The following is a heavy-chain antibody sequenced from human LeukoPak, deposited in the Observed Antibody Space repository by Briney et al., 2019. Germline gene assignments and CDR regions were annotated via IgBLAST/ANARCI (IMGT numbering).Heavy chain of an antibody. V-gene: IGHV4-34*01. Sequence: GSLRLSCAASGFTFSSYAMSWVRQPPGKGLEWIGEINHSGSTNYNPSLKSRVTISVDTSKNQFSLKLSSVTAADTAVYYCARPTVDYWGQGTLVTVSS. CDR3: ARPTVDY. CDR1: GFTFSSYA. J-gene: IGHJ4*02. CDR2: INHSGST.